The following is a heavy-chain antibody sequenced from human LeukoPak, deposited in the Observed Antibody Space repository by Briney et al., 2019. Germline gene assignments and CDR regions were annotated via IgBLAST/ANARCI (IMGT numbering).Heavy chain of an antibody. CDR3: ARDTGGRGWFDP. J-gene: IGHJ5*02. V-gene: IGHV3-48*01. Sequence: GGSLRLSCAASGITFSSYSMNWVRQAPGKGLEWVSYISSSSSTIQYADSVKGRFTISRDNAKNSLYLQMHSLRAADTAVYYCARDTGGRGWFDPWGQGTLVTVSS. CDR2: ISSSSSTI. D-gene: IGHD2-8*02. CDR1: GITFSSYS.